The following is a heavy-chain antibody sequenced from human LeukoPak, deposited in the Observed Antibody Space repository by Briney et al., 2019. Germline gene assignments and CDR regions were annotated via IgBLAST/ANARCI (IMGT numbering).Heavy chain of an antibody. CDR2: IYTSGST. CDR3: ARSGDGSFDY. Sequence: PSQTLSLTCTVSGGSISSGSYYWSWIRQPAGNGLEWIGRIYTSGSTNYNPSLKSRVTISVDTSKNQFSLKLSSVTAADTAVYYCARSGDGSFDYWGQGTLVTVSS. D-gene: IGHD5-24*01. J-gene: IGHJ4*02. CDR1: GGSISSGSYY. V-gene: IGHV4-61*02.